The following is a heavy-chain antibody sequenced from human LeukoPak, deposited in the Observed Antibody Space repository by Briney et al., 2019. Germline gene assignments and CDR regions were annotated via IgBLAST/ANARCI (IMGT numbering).Heavy chain of an antibody. V-gene: IGHV3-49*04. D-gene: IGHD3-10*01. Sequence: PGVSLRLSCAASGFTFSDYYMSWVRQAPGKGLEWVGFIRSGAYGATTEYAASVKGRFTISRDDSKSIAYLQMNSLKTEDTAVYYCSRADYYGSGSPISLDVWGKGTTVTVSS. CDR1: GFTFSDYY. CDR3: SRADYYGSGSPISLDV. J-gene: IGHJ6*04. CDR2: IRSGAYGATT.